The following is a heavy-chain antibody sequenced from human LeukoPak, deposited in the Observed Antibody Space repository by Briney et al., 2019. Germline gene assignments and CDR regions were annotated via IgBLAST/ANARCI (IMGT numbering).Heavy chain of an antibody. V-gene: IGHV7-4-1*02. CDR2: INTNTGNP. Sequence: GASVKVSCKASGYTFTSYAMNWVRQAPGQGLEWMGWINTNTGNPTYAQGLTGRFVFSLDTSVSTAYLQISSLKAEDTAVYYCARVLTMIVADRKGSAFDIWGQGTMVTVSS. J-gene: IGHJ3*02. CDR3: ARVLTMIVADRKGSAFDI. D-gene: IGHD3-22*01. CDR1: GYTFTSYA.